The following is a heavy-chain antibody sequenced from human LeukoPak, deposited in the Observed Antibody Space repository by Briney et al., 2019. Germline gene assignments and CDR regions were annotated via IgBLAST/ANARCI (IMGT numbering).Heavy chain of an antibody. CDR3: ARPSSYYYDSSGTSFDY. D-gene: IGHD3-22*01. Sequence: ASVKVSCKASGYTFTSYYMHWVRQAPGQGLEWMGIINPSGGSTSYAQKFQGRVTMTRDTSTSTVYMELSSLRSEDTAVYYCARPSSYYYDSSGTSFDYWGQGTLVTVSS. CDR1: GYTFTSYY. CDR2: INPSGGST. J-gene: IGHJ4*02. V-gene: IGHV1-46*01.